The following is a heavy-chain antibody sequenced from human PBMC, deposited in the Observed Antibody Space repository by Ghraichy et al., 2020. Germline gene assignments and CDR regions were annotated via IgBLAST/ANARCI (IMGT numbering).Heavy chain of an antibody. D-gene: IGHD5-24*01. CDR1: GFTFSSYA. J-gene: IGHJ4*02. CDR3: AKDRDGYNYDPYFDY. V-gene: IGHV3-23*01. CDR2: ISGSGGST. Sequence: GGSLRLSCAASGFTFSSYAMSWVRQAPGKGLEWVSGISGSGGSTYYADSVKGRFTISRDNSKNTLYLQMNSLRAEDTAVYYCAKDRDGYNYDPYFDYWGQGTLVTVSS.